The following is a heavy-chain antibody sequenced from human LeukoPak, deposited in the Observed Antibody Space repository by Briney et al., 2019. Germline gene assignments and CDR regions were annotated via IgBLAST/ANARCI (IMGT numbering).Heavy chain of an antibody. D-gene: IGHD2-2*01. CDR3: ARTQYQLPFDAFDI. V-gene: IGHV4-59*01. CDR2: IYYSGST. J-gene: IGHJ3*02. Sequence: SETLSLTCIVSGGSISSYYWSWIRQPPGKGLEWIGYIYYSGSTNYNPSLKSRVTISVDTSKNQFSLKLSSVTAADTAVYYCARTQYQLPFDAFDIWGQGTMVTVSS. CDR1: GGSISSYY.